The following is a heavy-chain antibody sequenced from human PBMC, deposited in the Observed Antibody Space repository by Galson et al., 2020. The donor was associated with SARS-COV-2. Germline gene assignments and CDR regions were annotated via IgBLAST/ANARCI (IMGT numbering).Heavy chain of an antibody. D-gene: IGHD3-22*01. CDR1: GFTFSSYS. CDR2: ISSSSSYI. Sequence: GESLKISCAASGFTFSSYSMNWVRQAPGKGLEWVSSISSSSSYIYYADSVKGRFTISRDNAKNSLYLQMNSLRAEDTAVYYCARDSGYYDSSGLLDYWGQGTLVTVSS. V-gene: IGHV3-21*01. CDR3: ARDSGYYDSSGLLDY. J-gene: IGHJ4*02.